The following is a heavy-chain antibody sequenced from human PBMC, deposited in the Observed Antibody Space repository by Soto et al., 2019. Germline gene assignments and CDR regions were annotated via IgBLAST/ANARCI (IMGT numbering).Heavy chain of an antibody. CDR3: ARDGFGDDCSSTSCYVNTNFDY. CDR1: GGTFSSYA. J-gene: IGHJ4*02. V-gene: IGHV1-69*13. D-gene: IGHD2-2*01. Sequence: SVKVSCKASGGTFSSYAISWVRQAPGQRLKRKGGIIPIFGTANYAQKFQGRVTITADESTSTAYMELSSLRSEDTAVYYCARDGFGDDCSSTSCYVNTNFDYWGQGTLVTVSS. CDR2: IIPIFGTA.